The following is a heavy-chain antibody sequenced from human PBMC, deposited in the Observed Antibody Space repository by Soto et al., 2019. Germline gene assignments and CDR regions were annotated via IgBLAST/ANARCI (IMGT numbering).Heavy chain of an antibody. CDR2: INHSGST. D-gene: IGHD6-13*01. Sequence: PSETLSLTCAGYGGSFSGYYWSWIRQPPGKGLEWIGEINHSGSTNYNPSLKSRVTISVDTSKNQFSLKLSSVTAADTAVYYCASNSWEFDYWGQGTLVIVSS. J-gene: IGHJ4*02. CDR1: GGSFSGYY. V-gene: IGHV4-34*01. CDR3: ASNSWEFDY.